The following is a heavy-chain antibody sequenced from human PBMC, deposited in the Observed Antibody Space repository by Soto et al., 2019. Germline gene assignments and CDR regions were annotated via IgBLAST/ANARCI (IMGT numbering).Heavy chain of an antibody. D-gene: IGHD3-22*01. J-gene: IGHJ4*02. CDR2: ISGSGGST. CDR1: GFPFSSYA. CDR3: AKAPRALNTLRVVLLDY. Sequence: GGSLRLSCAASGFPFSSYAMSLVRQAPGKGLEWVSAISGSGGSTYYADSVKGRFTISRDNSKNTLYLQMNSLRAEDTAVYYCAKAPRALNTLRVVLLDYWGQGNMVTVSS. V-gene: IGHV3-23*01.